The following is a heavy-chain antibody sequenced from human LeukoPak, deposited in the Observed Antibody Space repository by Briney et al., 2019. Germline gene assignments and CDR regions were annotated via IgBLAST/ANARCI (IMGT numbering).Heavy chain of an antibody. D-gene: IGHD2-2*01. CDR3: ARREYQLLGGWFDP. J-gene: IGHJ5*02. Sequence: ASVTVSCKASGYTFTGYYMHWVRQAPGQGLEWMGWINPNSGGTNYAQKFQGRVTMTRDTSISTAYMELSRLRSDDTAVYYCARREYQLLGGWFDPWGQGTLVTVSS. V-gene: IGHV1-2*02. CDR2: INPNSGGT. CDR1: GYTFTGYY.